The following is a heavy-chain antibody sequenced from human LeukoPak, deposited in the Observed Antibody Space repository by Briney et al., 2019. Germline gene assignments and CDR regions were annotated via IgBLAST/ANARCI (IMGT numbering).Heavy chain of an antibody. Sequence: GGSLRLSCAASGSTFSGHLLHWVRQAPGKGLEWVAGMSYDGAEKYYADSVRGRFAISRDNSKNTVYLEMSSLRPEDAAVYYCAREGDRHFTFDYWGRGTLVTVSS. CDR1: GSTFSGHL. V-gene: IGHV3-30*15. CDR3: AREGDRHFTFDY. D-gene: IGHD2/OR15-2a*01. J-gene: IGHJ4*02. CDR2: MSYDGAEK.